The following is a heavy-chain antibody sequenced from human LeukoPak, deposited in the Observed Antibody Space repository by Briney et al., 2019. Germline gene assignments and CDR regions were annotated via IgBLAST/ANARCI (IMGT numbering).Heavy chain of an antibody. J-gene: IGHJ6*03. V-gene: IGHV4-59*08. CDR1: GGSISSYY. CDR3: ARHTYYGSGRPYYMDV. D-gene: IGHD3-10*01. CDR2: IYSSGST. Sequence: SETLSLTCTVSGGSISSYYWSWLRQAPGKGLEGIGYIYSSGSTKYNPSLKSGVTISVDTSKNQFSLKLSSVTAADTAVYYCARHTYYGSGRPYYMDVWGKGTTVTISS.